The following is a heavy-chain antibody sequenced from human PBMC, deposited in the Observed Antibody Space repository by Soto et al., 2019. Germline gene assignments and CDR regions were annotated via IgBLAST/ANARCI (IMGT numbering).Heavy chain of an antibody. J-gene: IGHJ6*03. D-gene: IGHD1-20*01. CDR3: ARDRNYNWNYDYYYYMDV. Sequence: SQTLSLTCAISGDSVSSNSAAWNWIRQSPSRDLEWLGRTYYRSKWYNDYAVSVKSRITINPDTSKNQFSLQLNSVTPEDTAVYYRARDRNYNWNYDYYYYMDVWGKGTTVTVSS. CDR1: GDSVSSNSAA. V-gene: IGHV6-1*01. CDR2: TYYRSKWYN.